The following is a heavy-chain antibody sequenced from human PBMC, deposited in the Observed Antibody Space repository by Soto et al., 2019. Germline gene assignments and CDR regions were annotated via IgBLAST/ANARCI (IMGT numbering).Heavy chain of an antibody. D-gene: IGHD5-12*01. CDR1: GGSISSSSYY. Sequence: SETLSLTCTVSGGSISSSSYYWGWIRQPPGKGLEWIGSIYYSGSTYYNPSLKSRVTISVDTSKNQFSLKLSSVTAADAAVYYCARINSGYDYLYYYYGMDVWGQGTTVTVSS. CDR2: IYYSGST. V-gene: IGHV4-39*01. CDR3: ARINSGYDYLYYYYGMDV. J-gene: IGHJ6*02.